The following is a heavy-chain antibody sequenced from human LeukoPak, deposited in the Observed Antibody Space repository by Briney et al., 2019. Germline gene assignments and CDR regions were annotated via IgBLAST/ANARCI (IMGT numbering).Heavy chain of an antibody. V-gene: IGHV4-38-2*02. Sequence: SETLSLTCTVSGHSISTGYYWGWVRQSPGKGLEWIGSIYHSGSTYYNPSLKSRVTISVDTSKNQFSLQLSSVTAADTAVYCCARQDYDSSGYYSLNYFDYWGQGTLVTVSS. CDR2: IYHSGST. CDR3: ARQDYDSSGYYSLNYFDY. CDR1: GHSISTGYY. D-gene: IGHD3-22*01. J-gene: IGHJ4*02.